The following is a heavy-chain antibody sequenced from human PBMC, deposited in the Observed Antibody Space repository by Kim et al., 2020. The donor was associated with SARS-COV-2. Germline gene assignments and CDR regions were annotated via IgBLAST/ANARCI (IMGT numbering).Heavy chain of an antibody. CDR2: ISWNRGII. CDR3: AKDQGRAAPRPANWFAP. Sequence: GGSLRLSCAASGFTFDDYAMHWVRQAPGKGLEWVSGISWNRGIIGYADSVKGRFTISRDNAKNSLYLQMNSLRAEDTALYYCAKDQGRAAPRPANWFAPWGQGTLVTVSS. D-gene: IGHD6-6*01. V-gene: IGHV3-9*01. CDR1: GFTFDDYA. J-gene: IGHJ5*02.